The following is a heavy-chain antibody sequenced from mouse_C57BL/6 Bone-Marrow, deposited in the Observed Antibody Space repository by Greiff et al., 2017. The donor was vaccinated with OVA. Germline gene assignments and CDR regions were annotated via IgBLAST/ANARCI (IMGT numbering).Heavy chain of an antibody. J-gene: IGHJ1*03. D-gene: IGHD1-1*01. CDR2: ISNLAYSI. V-gene: IGHV5-15*01. CDR1: GFTFSDYG. Sequence: EVQRVESGGGLVQPGGSLKLSCAASGFTFSDYGMAWVRQAPRKGPEWVAFISNLAYSIYYADTVTGRFTIARENATNTLYLEMSSLRSEDTAMYYCARDYGSSYDWYFDVWGTGTTVTVSS. CDR3: ARDYGSSYDWYFDV.